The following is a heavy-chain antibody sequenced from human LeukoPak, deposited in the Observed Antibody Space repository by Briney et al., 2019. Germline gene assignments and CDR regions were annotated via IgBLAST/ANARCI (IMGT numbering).Heavy chain of an antibody. CDR1: GFTFSYYP. V-gene: IGHV3-23*01. CDR2: IGSASGTK. CDR3: AKVWVTYYDRGIFDS. D-gene: IGHD3-22*01. Sequence: PGGPLRLSCVASGFTFSYYPLSWVRQAPGKGLEWVAAIGSASGTKYYADSVKGRFAISRDDSKSTLYLQMSSLRGEDTAAYYCAKVWVTYYDRGIFDSWGQGTRVTVSS. J-gene: IGHJ4*02.